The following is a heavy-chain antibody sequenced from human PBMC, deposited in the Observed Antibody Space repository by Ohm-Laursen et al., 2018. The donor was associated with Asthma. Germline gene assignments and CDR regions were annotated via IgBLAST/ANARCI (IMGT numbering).Heavy chain of an antibody. J-gene: IGHJ4*02. CDR2: IYYSGST. CDR3: ARESDSSGFVFDY. Sequence: SETLSLTCTVSGGSVSSGSYYWSWIRQPPGKGLEWIGYIYYSGSTNYNPSLKSRVTISVDTSKNQFSLKLSSVTAADTAVYYCARESDSSGFVFDYWGQGTLVTVSS. CDR1: GGSVSSGSYY. V-gene: IGHV4-61*01. D-gene: IGHD3-22*01.